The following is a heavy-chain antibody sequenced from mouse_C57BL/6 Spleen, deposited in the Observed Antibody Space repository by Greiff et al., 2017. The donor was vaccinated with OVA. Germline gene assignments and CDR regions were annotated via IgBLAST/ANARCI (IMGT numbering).Heavy chain of an antibody. V-gene: IGHV5-17*01. CDR1: GFTFSDYG. CDR3: ARIYYDYDREYYFDY. Sequence: EVKLQESGGGLVKPGGSLKLSCAASGFTFSDYGMHWVRQAPEKGLEWVAYISSGSSTIYYADTVKGRFTISRDNAKNTLFLQMTSLRSEDTAMYYCARIYYDYDREYYFDYWGQGTTLTVSS. D-gene: IGHD2-4*01. J-gene: IGHJ2*01. CDR2: ISSGSSTI.